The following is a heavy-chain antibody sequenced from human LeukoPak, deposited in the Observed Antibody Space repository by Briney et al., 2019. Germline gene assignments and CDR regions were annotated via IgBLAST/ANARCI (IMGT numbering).Heavy chain of an antibody. V-gene: IGHV4-61*01. J-gene: IGHJ4*02. Sequence: SETLSLTCSVSGASVSDGNYYWSWIRQPPGKGLEWIGYMFYSESTKYNPSLKSRVTISVDKSKNQFSLHMSSVTAAVTAVYCCASTSYSALGLPYFDHWGQGSLVTVSS. D-gene: IGHD3/OR15-3a*01. CDR1: GASVSDGNYY. CDR2: MFYSEST. CDR3: ASTSYSALGLPYFDH.